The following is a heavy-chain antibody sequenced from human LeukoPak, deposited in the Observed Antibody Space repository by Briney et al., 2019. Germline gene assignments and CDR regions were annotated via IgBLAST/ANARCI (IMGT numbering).Heavy chain of an antibody. CDR1: GGSFSGYY. J-gene: IGHJ4*02. CDR3: ARFYYDSSDFYGHYFDY. CDR2: INHSGST. Sequence: PSETLSLTCAVYGGSFSGYYWSWIRQPPGKGLEWIGEINHSGSTNYNPSLKSRVTISIDTSKNQFSLKLSSVTAADTAVYYCARFYYDSSDFYGHYFDYWGQGTLVTVSS. V-gene: IGHV4-34*01. D-gene: IGHD3-22*01.